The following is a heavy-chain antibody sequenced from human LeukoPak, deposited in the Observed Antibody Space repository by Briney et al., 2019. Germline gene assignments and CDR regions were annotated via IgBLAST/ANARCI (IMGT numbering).Heavy chain of an antibody. CDR2: MNPNSGNT. Sequence: ASVKVSCKASGYTFTSYDINWVRQATGQGLEWMGWMNPNSGNTGYAQKFQGRVTMTRNTSISTAYMELSSLRSEDTAVYYCARGYDVVAPAMFRGVAARRWPPRFDPWSQGTLVTVSS. J-gene: IGHJ5*02. CDR1: GYTFTSYD. V-gene: IGHV1-8*01. CDR3: ARGYDVVAPAMFRGVAARRWPPRFDP. D-gene: IGHD6-6*01.